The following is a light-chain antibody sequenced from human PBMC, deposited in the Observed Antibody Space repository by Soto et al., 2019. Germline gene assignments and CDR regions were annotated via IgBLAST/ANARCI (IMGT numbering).Light chain of an antibody. CDR1: SSDVGGYNY. Sequence: QSALTQPASVSGSPGQSITISCTGTSSDVGGYNYVSWYQQHPGKAPKLMIYGVSDRPSGVSTRFSGSKSGNTASLTISGLQADDEADYFCNSYTSSSTLYVFGTGTKLTVL. J-gene: IGLJ1*01. CDR2: GVS. CDR3: NSYTSSSTLYV. V-gene: IGLV2-14*01.